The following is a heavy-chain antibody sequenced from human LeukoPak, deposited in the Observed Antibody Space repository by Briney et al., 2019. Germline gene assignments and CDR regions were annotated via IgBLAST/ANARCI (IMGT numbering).Heavy chain of an antibody. V-gene: IGHV3-49*04. D-gene: IGHD5-18*01. CDR3: TRGPILLWLHNGIDV. J-gene: IGHJ6*02. CDR1: GFILADHA. Sequence: GRSLRLSCTASGFILADHAMAWVRQAPGKGLECVGFVRSKAYGGTTEYATSVKGRFTISRDDSESIVYLQMNSLKTEDTAVYYCTRGPILLWLHNGIDVWGQGTTVIVSS. CDR2: VRSKAYGGTT.